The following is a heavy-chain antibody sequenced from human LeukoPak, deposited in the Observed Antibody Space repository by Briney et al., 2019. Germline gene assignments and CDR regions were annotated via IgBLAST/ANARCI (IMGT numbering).Heavy chain of an antibody. Sequence: GGSLRLSCAASGFTFSSYEMNWVRQAPGKGLEWVSYISSSGSTIYYADSVKGRFTISRDNAKNSLYLQMNSLRAEDTAVYYCAKSPYFYNSGRSVDVWGKGTTVTVSS. CDR1: GFTFSSYE. J-gene: IGHJ6*04. CDR3: AKSPYFYNSGRSVDV. CDR2: ISSSGSTI. V-gene: IGHV3-48*03. D-gene: IGHD3-10*01.